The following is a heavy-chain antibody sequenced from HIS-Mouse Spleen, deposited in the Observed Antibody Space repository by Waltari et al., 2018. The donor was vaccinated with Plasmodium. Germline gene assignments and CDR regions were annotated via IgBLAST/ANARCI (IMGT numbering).Heavy chain of an antibody. CDR1: GGSFSGYY. CDR3: ASGGSGSYYY. Sequence: QVQLQQWGAGLLKPSETLSLTCAVYGGSFSGYYWGWIRQPPGTGLEGFGEINHGGSTNNNPSLRSRATISVDTSKSQFSLKLSSVTAADTAVYYCASGGSGSYYYWGQGTLVTVSS. D-gene: IGHD3-10*01. J-gene: IGHJ4*02. V-gene: IGHV4-34*04. CDR2: INHGGST.